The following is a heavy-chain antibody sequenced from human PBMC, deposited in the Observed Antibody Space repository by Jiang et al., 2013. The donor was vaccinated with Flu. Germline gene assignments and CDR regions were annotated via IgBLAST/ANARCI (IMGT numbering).Heavy chain of an antibody. D-gene: IGHD5-24*01. V-gene: IGHV3-33*01. CDR1: GFTFSSYG. J-gene: IGHJ4*02. CDR2: IWYDGSNK. Sequence: VQLVESGGGVVQPGRSLRLSCAASGFTFSSYGMHWVRQAPGKGLEWVAVIWYDGSNKYYANSVKGRFTISRDNSKNTLYLQMNSLRAEDTAVYYCARGPDGDGPGGVDYWGQGTLVTVSS. CDR3: ARGPDGDGPGGVDY.